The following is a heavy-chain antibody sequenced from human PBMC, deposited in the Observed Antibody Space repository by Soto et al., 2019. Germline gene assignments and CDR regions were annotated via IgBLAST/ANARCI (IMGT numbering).Heavy chain of an antibody. CDR3: TRPHSSGPPPKSDY. Sequence: GGSLRLSCAASGFTFSGSAMHWVRQASGKGLEWVGRIRSKANSYATAYAASVKGRFTISRDDSKNTAYLQMNSLKTEDTAVYYCTRPHSSGPPPKSDYWGQGTLVTVSS. CDR1: GFTFSGSA. D-gene: IGHD6-19*01. J-gene: IGHJ4*02. CDR2: IRSKANSYAT. V-gene: IGHV3-73*01.